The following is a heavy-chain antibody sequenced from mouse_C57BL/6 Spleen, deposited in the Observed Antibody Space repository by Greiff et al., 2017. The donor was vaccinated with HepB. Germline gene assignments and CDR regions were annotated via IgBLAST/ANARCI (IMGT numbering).Heavy chain of an antibody. CDR2: IDPETGGT. V-gene: IGHV1-15*01. CDR1: GYTFTDYE. CDR3: TRALNGYYAMDY. J-gene: IGHJ4*01. D-gene: IGHD1-2*01. Sequence: QVQLKESGAELVRPGASVTLSCKASGYTFTDYEMHWVKQTPVHGLEWIGAIDPETGGTAYNQKFKGKAILTADKSSSTAYMELRSLTSEDSAVYYCTRALNGYYAMDYWGQGTSVTVSS.